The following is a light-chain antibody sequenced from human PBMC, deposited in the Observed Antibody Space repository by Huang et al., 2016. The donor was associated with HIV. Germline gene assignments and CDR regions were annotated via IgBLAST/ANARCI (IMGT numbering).Light chain of an antibody. CDR2: DAS. Sequence: DIQMTQSPSSLSASVGDRVTLTCQASQDISNYLNWYQQKPGKDPKLRIYDASNLETGVPSRFSGSGSGTDFTFTISSLQPEDIATYYCQQYDNLPLTFGGGTKVEIK. CDR1: QDISNY. V-gene: IGKV1-33*01. J-gene: IGKJ4*01. CDR3: QQYDNLPLT.